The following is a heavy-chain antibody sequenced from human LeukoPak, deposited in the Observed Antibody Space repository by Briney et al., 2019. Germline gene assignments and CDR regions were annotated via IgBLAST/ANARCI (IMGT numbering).Heavy chain of an antibody. V-gene: IGHV4-34*01. CDR3: ARLAGYSSSWALIYYFYGMDV. CDR1: GGSFSGYY. J-gene: IGHJ6*02. D-gene: IGHD6-13*01. CDR2: INHSGST. Sequence: SETLSLTCAVYGGSFSGYYWSWIRQPPGKGLEWIGEINHSGSTSYNPSLKSRVTISVDTSKNQFSLKLSSVTAADTAVYYCARLAGYSSSWALIYYFYGMDVWGQGTTVTVSS.